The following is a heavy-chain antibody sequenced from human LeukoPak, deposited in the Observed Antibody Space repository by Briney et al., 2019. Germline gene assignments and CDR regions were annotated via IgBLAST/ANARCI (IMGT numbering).Heavy chain of an antibody. CDR1: GDSISSGGYY. V-gene: IGHV4-31*03. CDR2: IYYSGST. Sequence: SETLSLTCTVSGDSISSGGYYWSWIRQHPGKGLEWIGYIYYSGSTYYNPSLKSRVTISVDTSKNQFSLKLSSVTAADTAVYYCARDPGVVPLGLSVLYYGMDVWGQGTTVTVSS. J-gene: IGHJ6*02. D-gene: IGHD2-2*01. CDR3: ARDPGVVPLGLSVLYYGMDV.